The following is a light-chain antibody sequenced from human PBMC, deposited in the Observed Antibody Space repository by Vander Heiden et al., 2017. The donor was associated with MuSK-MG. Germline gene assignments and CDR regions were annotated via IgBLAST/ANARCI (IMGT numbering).Light chain of an antibody. CDR2: AAS. CDR3: QKYNSDPPLT. CDR1: QHISNY. J-gene: IGKJ4*01. Sequence: DIQMTQSPSSLSASVGDKVTITCRASQHISNYLAWYQQKPGRVPKLLIYAASTLQSGVPSRFRGSGSGTDFTLTIISLQPEDVATYYCQKYNSDPPLTFGGGTKVEIK. V-gene: IGKV1-27*01.